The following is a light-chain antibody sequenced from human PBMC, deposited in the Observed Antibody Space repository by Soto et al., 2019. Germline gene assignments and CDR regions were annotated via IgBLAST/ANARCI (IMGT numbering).Light chain of an antibody. CDR3: QQYHSSPRT. J-gene: IGKJ1*01. Sequence: ETVLTQSPGTLSLSPGERATLSCRASQSVGGSSLAWYQQRPGQAPRLLIYDTSNRATGIPDRFSGSGSGTDFTLTISRLEPDDFAVYYCQQYHSSPRTFGQGTKVEIK. V-gene: IGKV3-20*01. CDR2: DTS. CDR1: QSVGGSS.